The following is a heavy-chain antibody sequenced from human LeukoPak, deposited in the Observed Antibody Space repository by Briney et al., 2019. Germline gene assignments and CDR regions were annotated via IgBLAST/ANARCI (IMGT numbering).Heavy chain of an antibody. V-gene: IGHV4-59*01. CDR1: GASITSYY. J-gene: IGHJ4*02. CDR2: IYSSGST. D-gene: IGHD2-15*01. CDR3: ARSAYSTYFDF. Sequence: PSETLSLTCTVSGASITSYYWSWNRQPPGKGLEWIGYIYSSGSTNYNPSLKSRVTISVDTSKNQFSLKLTSVTAADTAVYYCARSAYSTYFDFWGRGTLVTVSS.